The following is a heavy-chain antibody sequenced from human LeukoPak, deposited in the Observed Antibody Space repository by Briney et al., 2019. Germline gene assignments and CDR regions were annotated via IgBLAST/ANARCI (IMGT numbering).Heavy chain of an antibody. Sequence: SETLSLTCTVSGGSISSSSYYWGWICQPPGKGLEWIGSIYYSGSTYYNPSLKSRVTIGTSKNEISLNLTSVTAADTAVYYCARHGFDPVQNVAHWYFDLWGRGTLVTVSS. CDR3: ARHGFDPVQNVAHWYFDL. J-gene: IGHJ2*01. CDR1: GGSISSSSYY. V-gene: IGHV4-39*01. CDR2: IYYSGST. D-gene: IGHD3-10*01.